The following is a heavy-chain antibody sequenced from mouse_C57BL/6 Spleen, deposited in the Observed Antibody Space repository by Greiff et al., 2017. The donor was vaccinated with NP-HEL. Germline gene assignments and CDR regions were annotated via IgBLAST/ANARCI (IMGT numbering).Heavy chain of an antibody. V-gene: IGHV1-82*01. Sequence: QVQLKESGPELVKPGASVKISCKASGYAFSSSWMNWVKQRPGKGLEWIGRIYPGDGDTNYNGKFKGKATLTADKSSSTAYMQLSSLTSEDSAVYFCARSEYDYARNWGQGTTLTVSS. D-gene: IGHD2-4*01. J-gene: IGHJ2*01. CDR1: GYAFSSSW. CDR2: IYPGDGDT. CDR3: ARSEYDYARN.